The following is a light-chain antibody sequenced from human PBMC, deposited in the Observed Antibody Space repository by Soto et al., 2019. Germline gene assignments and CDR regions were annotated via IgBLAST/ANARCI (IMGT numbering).Light chain of an antibody. Sequence: EIVMTQSPATLSVSPGERATLSCRASQSVSSNLAWYQQKPGQAPRLLIYGASTRATGIPARFSGSGSGTEFPLTISSLQSEGFAVYYCQQYNNWGTFGQGTKVEIK. J-gene: IGKJ1*01. CDR1: QSVSSN. V-gene: IGKV3-15*01. CDR3: QQYNNWGT. CDR2: GAS.